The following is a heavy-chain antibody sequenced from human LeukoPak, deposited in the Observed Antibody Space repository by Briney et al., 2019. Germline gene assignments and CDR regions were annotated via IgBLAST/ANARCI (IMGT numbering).Heavy chain of an antibody. J-gene: IGHJ1*01. Sequence: GGSLRLSCAASGFTFSTYWMSWVRQAPGKGLEWVANIKQDGSVKYYVDSVKGRFTISRDNSKNTLYLDMNSLRAEDTAVYYCTTRQKYDFVQWGQGTLVTVSS. V-gene: IGHV3-7*03. CDR1: GFTFSTYW. CDR2: IKQDGSVK. D-gene: IGHD3-16*01. CDR3: TTRQKYDFVQ.